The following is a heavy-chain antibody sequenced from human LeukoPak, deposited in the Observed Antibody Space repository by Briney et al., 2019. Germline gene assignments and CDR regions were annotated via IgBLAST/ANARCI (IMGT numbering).Heavy chain of an antibody. CDR2: IKQDGSEK. CDR1: GFAVSSNY. D-gene: IGHD5-18*01. CDR3: ARAYSSTPVYYYYYMDV. V-gene: IGHV3-7*04. J-gene: IGHJ6*03. Sequence: GGSLRLSCAASGFAVSSNYMSWVRLAPGKGLEWVANIKQDGSEKYYVDSVKGRFTISRDNAKNSLYLQMNSLRAEDTAVYYCARAYSSTPVYYYYYMDVWGKGTTVTVSS.